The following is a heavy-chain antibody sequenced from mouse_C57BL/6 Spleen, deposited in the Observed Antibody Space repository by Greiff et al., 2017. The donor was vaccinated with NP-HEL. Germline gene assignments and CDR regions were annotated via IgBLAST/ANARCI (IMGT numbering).Heavy chain of an antibody. Sequence: VQLQQSGPGLVKPSQSLSLTCSVTGYSITSGYYWNWLRQFPGNKLEWMGYISYDGSNNYNPSLKNRISITRDTSKNQFFLKLNSVTTEDTATYYGARGGTTVVVDYWGQGTTLTVSS. V-gene: IGHV3-6*01. CDR2: ISYDGSN. CDR1: GYSITSGYY. CDR3: ARGGTTVVVDY. J-gene: IGHJ2*01. D-gene: IGHD1-1*01.